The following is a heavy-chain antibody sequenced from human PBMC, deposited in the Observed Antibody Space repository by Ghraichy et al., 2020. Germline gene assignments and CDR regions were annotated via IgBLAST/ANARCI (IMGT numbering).Heavy chain of an antibody. J-gene: IGHJ6*02. CDR3: AKQDDFWSGRHYYYYGMDV. V-gene: IGHV3-23*01. CDR1: GFTFRSYA. D-gene: IGHD3-3*01. CDR2: ISGSGTST. Sequence: GESLNISCAASGFTFRSYAMSWVRQAPGKGLEWVSTISGSGTSTYYADSVKGRFTISRDNSRNTLYLEMNSLRAEDTAVYYCAKQDDFWSGRHYYYYGMDVWGQGTTVTVSS.